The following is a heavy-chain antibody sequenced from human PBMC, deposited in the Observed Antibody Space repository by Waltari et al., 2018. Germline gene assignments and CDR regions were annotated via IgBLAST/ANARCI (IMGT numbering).Heavy chain of an antibody. V-gene: IGHV1-18*01. J-gene: IGHJ4*02. Sequence: QVQLVQSGNEVKKPGASVKVSCKASGYTFTSYGISWVLQAPGQGLEWMGWISVFNGHTNYAQRLQGRVSMTADTSTSTSYMELRSLISDDTAVYYCARVPHRSTGWLQAPYNFDFWGQGTLVTVSS. D-gene: IGHD6-19*01. CDR2: ISVFNGHT. CDR1: GYTFTSYG. CDR3: ARVPHRSTGWLQAPYNFDF.